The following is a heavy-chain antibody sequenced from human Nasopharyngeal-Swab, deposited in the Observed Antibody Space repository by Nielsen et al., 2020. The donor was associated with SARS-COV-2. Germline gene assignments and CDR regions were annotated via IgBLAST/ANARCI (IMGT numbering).Heavy chain of an antibody. CDR2: INHSGST. V-gene: IGHV4-34*01. Sequence: SETLSLTCAVYGESFSAYYWSWIRQPPGKGLEWIGEINHSGSTNYNPSLKSRVSISIDTSKNQFFLKLNSVTAADTAVYYCARSRRMYDSGGYCDRVRHVPWGQGTLVTVSS. CDR1: GESFSAYY. J-gene: IGHJ5*02. CDR3: ARSRRMYDSGGYCDRVRHVP. D-gene: IGHD3-22*01.